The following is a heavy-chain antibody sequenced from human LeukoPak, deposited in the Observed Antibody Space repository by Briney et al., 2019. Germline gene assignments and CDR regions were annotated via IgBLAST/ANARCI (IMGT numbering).Heavy chain of an antibody. CDR1: GFSFSDYY. D-gene: IGHD6-13*01. J-gene: IGHJ4*02. CDR2: ISSSGSTI. CDR3: ATLVVLPAAGIRKFDY. Sequence: PGGSLRLSCAAAGFSFSDYYMSWIRQAPGKGLEWVSYISSSGSTIYYADSVKGRFTISRDNAKNSLYLQMNSLRAEDTAIYYCATLVVLPAAGIRKFDYWGQGTLVTVSS. V-gene: IGHV3-11*01.